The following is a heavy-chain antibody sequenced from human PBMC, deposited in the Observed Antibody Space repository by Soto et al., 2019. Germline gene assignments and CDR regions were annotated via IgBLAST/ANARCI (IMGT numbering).Heavy chain of an antibody. D-gene: IGHD6-13*01. CDR2: IWYDGSNK. J-gene: IGHJ4*01. CDR3: ARDGGRIAAAGTGFDY. CDR1: GFTFSSYG. Sequence: QVQLVESGGGVVQPGRSLRLSCAASGFTFSSYGMHWVCQAPGKGLEWVAVIWYDGSNKYYADSVKGRFTISRDNSNNTLDLQMNSVRADDKAVYYWARDGGRIAAAGTGFDYRGNETLVTVSS. V-gene: IGHV3-33*01.